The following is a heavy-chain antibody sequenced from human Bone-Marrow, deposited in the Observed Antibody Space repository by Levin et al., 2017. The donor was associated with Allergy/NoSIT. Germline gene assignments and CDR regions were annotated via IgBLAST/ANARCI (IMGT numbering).Heavy chain of an antibody. D-gene: IGHD3-3*01. CDR2: ISGSASVT. Sequence: TGGSLRLSCAASGFTFSAYAMSWVRQVPGQGLEWVSTISGSASVTFYANSVKGRFTVSRDQSRNTVYLQMNSLTAEDTAVYYCAKAPTSNYGSWTGFFPAFDHWGQGSLVTVSS. CDR1: GFTFSAYA. CDR3: AKAPTSNYGSWTGFFPAFDH. J-gene: IGHJ4*02. V-gene: IGHV3-23*01.